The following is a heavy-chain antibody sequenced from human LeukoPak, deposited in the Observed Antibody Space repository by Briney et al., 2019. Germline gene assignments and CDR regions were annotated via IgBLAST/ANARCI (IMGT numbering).Heavy chain of an antibody. V-gene: IGHV1-46*01. CDR3: ARALYDDSSGYRSVPIDY. CDR1: GYTFTSYY. J-gene: IGHJ4*02. CDR2: INPSGGST. Sequence: GASVKVSCKASGYTFTSYYMHWVRQAPGQGLEWMGIINPSGGSTSYAQKFQGRVTMTRDTSTSTVYMELSSLRSEDTAVYYCARALYDDSSGYRSVPIDYWGQGTLVTVPS. D-gene: IGHD3-22*01.